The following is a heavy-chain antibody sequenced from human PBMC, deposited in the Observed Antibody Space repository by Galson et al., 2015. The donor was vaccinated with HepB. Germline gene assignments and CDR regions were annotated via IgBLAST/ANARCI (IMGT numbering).Heavy chain of an antibody. CDR1: GGTFSTYA. V-gene: IGHV1-69*04. CDR3: ARVGSSTSPFDY. Sequence: SVKVSCKASGGTFSTYALTWVRQAPGQGLEWVGRIIPSLAIANYAQKFQGRVTITADKSTAAAHMELSSLRSEDTAVYYCARVGSSTSPFDYWGQGTLVTASS. CDR2: IIPSLAIA. J-gene: IGHJ4*02. D-gene: IGHD2-2*01.